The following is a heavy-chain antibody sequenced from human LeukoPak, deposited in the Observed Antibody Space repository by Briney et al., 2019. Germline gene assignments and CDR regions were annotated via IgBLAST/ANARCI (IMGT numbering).Heavy chain of an antibody. Sequence: VASVKVSCKAYGGTFSSYAISWVRQAPGQGLEWMGGIIPIFGTANYAQKFQGRVTITADESTSTAYMELSSLRSQDTAVYYCARGRYDFWRAYYYYYMDVWGKGTTVTVSS. CDR2: IIPIFGTA. V-gene: IGHV1-69*13. J-gene: IGHJ6*03. CDR3: ARGRYDFWRAYYYYYMDV. D-gene: IGHD3-3*01. CDR1: GGTFSSYA.